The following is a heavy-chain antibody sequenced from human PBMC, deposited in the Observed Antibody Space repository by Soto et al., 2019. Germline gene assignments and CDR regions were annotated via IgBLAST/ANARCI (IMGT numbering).Heavy chain of an antibody. Sequence: QITLKESGPTRVKPTQTLTLTCTFSGFSLSTSGVGVGWIRQPPGKALEWLALIYWNDDKRYSPSLKSRLTITKDTSKNQVVLTMTNMDPVDTATYYCALLYYYDSSGYRFDYWGQGTLVTVSS. J-gene: IGHJ4*02. CDR2: IYWNDDK. CDR3: ALLYYYDSSGYRFDY. CDR1: GFSLSTSGVG. V-gene: IGHV2-5*01. D-gene: IGHD3-22*01.